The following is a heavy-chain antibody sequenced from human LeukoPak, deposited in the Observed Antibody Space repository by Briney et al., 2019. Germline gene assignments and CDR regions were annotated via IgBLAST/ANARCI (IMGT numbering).Heavy chain of an antibody. CDR1: GYTFTSYG. V-gene: IGHV1-18*01. CDR2: ISAYNGNT. J-gene: IGHJ6*02. D-gene: IGHD2-15*01. CDR3: ARVRSGVPGSWYYYYGMDV. Sequence: ASVKVSCKASGYTFTSYGISWVRQAPGQGLEWMGWISAYNGNTNYARKLQGRVTMTTDTSTSTAYMELRSLRSDDTAVYYCARVRSGVPGSWYYYYGMDVWGQGTTVTVSS.